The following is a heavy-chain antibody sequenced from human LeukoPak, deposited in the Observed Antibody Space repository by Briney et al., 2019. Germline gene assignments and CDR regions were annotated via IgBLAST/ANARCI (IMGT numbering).Heavy chain of an antibody. D-gene: IGHD6-13*01. J-gene: IGHJ5*02. Sequence: PSETLSLTCTVSGGSISSSSYYWGWIRQPPGKGLEWIGNIYYSGTTYYNPSLKSRVTISVDTSKNQFSLKLSSVTAADTAVYYCARWIRSAAAGGGGNWFDPWGQGTLVTVSS. CDR2: IYYSGTT. V-gene: IGHV4-39*01. CDR3: ARWIRSAAAGGGGNWFDP. CDR1: GGSISSSSYY.